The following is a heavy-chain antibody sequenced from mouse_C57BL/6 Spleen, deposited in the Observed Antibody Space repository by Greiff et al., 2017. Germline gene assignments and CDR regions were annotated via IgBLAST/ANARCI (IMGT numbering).Heavy chain of an antibody. Sequence: QVHVKQSGAELVKPGASVKLSCKASGYTFTEYTIHWVKQRSGQGLEWIGWFYPGSGSIKYNEKFKDKATLTADKSSSTVYMELSRLTSEDSAVYFCARPLGDSYAMDYWGQGTSVTVSS. CDR1: GYTFTEYT. D-gene: IGHD3-1*01. V-gene: IGHV1-62-2*01. CDR2: FYPGSGSI. J-gene: IGHJ4*01. CDR3: ARPLGDSYAMDY.